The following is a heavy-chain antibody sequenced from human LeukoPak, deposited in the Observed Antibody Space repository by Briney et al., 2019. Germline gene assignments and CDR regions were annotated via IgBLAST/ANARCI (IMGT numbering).Heavy chain of an antibody. Sequence: SQTLSLTCAISGDSVSSNSVTWNWIRQSPSRGLEWLGRTYYRSTWYNDFAVSVRGRITVNPDTSKNQFSLHLNSVTPEDTAVYYCARRLTQYDCFDPWGQGILVTVSS. D-gene: IGHD2-2*01. CDR1: GDSVSSNSVT. CDR2: TYYRSTWYN. CDR3: ARRLTQYDCFDP. V-gene: IGHV6-1*01. J-gene: IGHJ5*02.